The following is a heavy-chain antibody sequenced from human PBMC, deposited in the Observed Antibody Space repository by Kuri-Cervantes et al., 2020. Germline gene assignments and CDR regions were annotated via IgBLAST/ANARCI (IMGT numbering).Heavy chain of an antibody. V-gene: IGHV1-3*01. Sequence: ASVKVSCKTPGYTFTNYALHWVRQAPGQRLEWMGWVNGGNGNTKYSQKFQGRVTITRDTSASTAYMELSSLRSEDTAVYYCARGPYGSGSYGGFADYWGQGTLVTVSS. D-gene: IGHD3-10*01. CDR1: GYTFTNYA. J-gene: IGHJ4*02. CDR3: ARGPYGSGSYGGFADY. CDR2: VNGGNGNT.